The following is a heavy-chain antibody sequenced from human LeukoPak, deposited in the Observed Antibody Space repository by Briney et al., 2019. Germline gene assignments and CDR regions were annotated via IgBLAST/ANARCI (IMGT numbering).Heavy chain of an antibody. D-gene: IGHD3-22*01. Sequence: SVKVSCKASGGTFSSYAISWVRQAPGQGLECMGGVIPIFGTANYAQKFQGRVTITTDESTSTAYMELSSLRSEDTAVYYCARANTYHYDSSGYYYRGYYYYYMDVWGKGTTVTVSS. CDR3: ARANTYHYDSSGYYYRGYYYYYMDV. CDR2: VIPIFGTA. CDR1: GGTFSSYA. J-gene: IGHJ6*03. V-gene: IGHV1-69*05.